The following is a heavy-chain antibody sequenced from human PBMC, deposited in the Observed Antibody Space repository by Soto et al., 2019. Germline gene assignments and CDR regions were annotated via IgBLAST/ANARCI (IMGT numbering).Heavy chain of an antibody. CDR2: ISAGNGDT. CDR3: AAEWLDFDY. Sequence: QVQLVQSGAEVKKPGASVKVSCRTSGYIFSSYDMHWVRQAPGQRLEWMVWISAGNGDTKYSQKFQYRVTITRDTSASTAYMELRSLRSEDTAVYYCAAEWLDFDYWGQGTLVTVSS. D-gene: IGHD6-19*01. CDR1: GYIFSSYD. V-gene: IGHV1-3*01. J-gene: IGHJ4*02.